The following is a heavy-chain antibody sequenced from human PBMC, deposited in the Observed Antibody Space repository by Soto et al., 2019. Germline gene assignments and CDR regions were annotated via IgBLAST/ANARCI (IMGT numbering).Heavy chain of an antibody. Sequence: QAHLVESGGGVVQPGTSLRLSCAASGVSFNSYDMHWVRQAPGKGPEWVAIISYDGSNTYYSDSVRGRFTISRDNSKDTLYLQMHSLRSEDTAIYYRARISRYSRGGDCPASGQGTQVTVSS. J-gene: IGHJ5*02. CDR2: ISYDGSNT. CDR3: ARISRYSRGGDCPA. D-gene: IGHD2-21*02. V-gene: IGHV3-30*03. CDR1: GVSFNSYD.